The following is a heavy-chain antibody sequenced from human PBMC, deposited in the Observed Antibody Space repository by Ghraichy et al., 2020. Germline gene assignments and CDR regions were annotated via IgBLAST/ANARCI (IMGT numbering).Heavy chain of an antibody. V-gene: IGHV4-34*01. CDR1: GGSLSTNY. J-gene: IGHJ3*02. CDR2: INHSGKT. CDR3: ARVKNAFDI. Sequence: SETLSLTCAVYGGSLSTNYWSWIRQPPGKGLEWIGEINHSGKTNYNTSLKTRVTISVDTSKNQLSPKLNTATAADTAVYYCARVKNAFDIWGQGTKVTVSS.